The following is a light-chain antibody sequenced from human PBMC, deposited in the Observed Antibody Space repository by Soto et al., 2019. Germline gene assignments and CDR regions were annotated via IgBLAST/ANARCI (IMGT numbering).Light chain of an antibody. V-gene: IGKV3-11*01. CDR3: QQRSNWGLT. Sequence: IVMTQSPATLSVSTGERATLSCRASQSVSSKLAWYQQKPGQAPRLLIYDASNRATGIPARFSGSGSGTDFTLTISSLEPEDFAVYYCQQRSNWGLTFGGGTKV. CDR2: DAS. J-gene: IGKJ4*01. CDR1: QSVSSK.